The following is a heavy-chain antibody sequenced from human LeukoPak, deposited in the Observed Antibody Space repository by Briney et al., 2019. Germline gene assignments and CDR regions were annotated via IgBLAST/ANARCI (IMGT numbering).Heavy chain of an antibody. CDR3: ARDIGDGYNIY. V-gene: IGHV1-69*04. J-gene: IGHJ4*02. Sequence: SVKVSCKASGGTFSSYAISWVRQAPGQGLEWMGRIIPILGIANYAQKFQGRVTITADKSTSTAYMELSSLRSEYTAVYYCARDIGDGYNIYWGQGTLVTVSS. CDR2: IIPILGIA. CDR1: GGTFSSYA. D-gene: IGHD5-24*01.